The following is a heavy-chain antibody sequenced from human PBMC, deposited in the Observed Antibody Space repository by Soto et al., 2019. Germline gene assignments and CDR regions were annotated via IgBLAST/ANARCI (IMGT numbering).Heavy chain of an antibody. V-gene: IGHV5-51*01. CDR1: GYKVSTWHNFTSYW. CDR2: IYPGDSDT. J-gene: IGHJ4*02. D-gene: IGHD3-22*01. CDR3: ARSDYDSSAYLGKTSAFGY. Sequence: GESLKISCMGSGYKVSTWHNFTSYWIAWVRQMPGEGLEWMGIIYPGDSDTRYSPSFQGQVTISVDKSISTAYLQWNSLKASDPAMYYCARSDYDSSAYLGKTSAFGYWGEGTLVTV.